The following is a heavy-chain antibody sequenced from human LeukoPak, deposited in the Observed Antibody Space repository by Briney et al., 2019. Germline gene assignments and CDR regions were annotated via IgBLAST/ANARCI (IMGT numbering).Heavy chain of an antibody. CDR1: GFTFSGFG. CDR2: MTGSGGST. D-gene: IGHD6-6*01. V-gene: IGHV3-23*01. CDR3: AKEEQLVQVYYFDY. Sequence: GGSLRLSCAASGFTFSGFGMSWVRQTPGKGLEWVSAMTGSGGSTYYADSVKGRFTISRDNSKNTLYLQMNSLRAEDTAVYYCAKEEQLVQVYYFDYWGQGTLVTVSS. J-gene: IGHJ4*02.